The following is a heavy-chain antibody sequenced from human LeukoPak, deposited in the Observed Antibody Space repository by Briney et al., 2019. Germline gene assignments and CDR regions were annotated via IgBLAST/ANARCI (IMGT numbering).Heavy chain of an antibody. CDR3: ARRPDIVPMGAFDI. V-gene: IGHV4-59*01. CDR2: IYYSGST. D-gene: IGHD2-8*01. J-gene: IGHJ3*02. Sequence: PSETLSLTCTVSGVSISNYYWSWIRQPPGKGLEWIGYIYYSGSTNYNPSLKSRVTISVDTSKNQFSLKLSSVTAADTAVYYCARRPDIVPMGAFDIWGQGTMVTVSS. CDR1: GVSISNYY.